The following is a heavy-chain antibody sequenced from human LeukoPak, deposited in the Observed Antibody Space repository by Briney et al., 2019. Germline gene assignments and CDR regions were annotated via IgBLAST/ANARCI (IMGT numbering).Heavy chain of an antibody. Sequence: GASVKVSCKASGGTFSSYAINWVRQAPGQGLEWMGWMNPNSGNTGYAQKFQGRVTMTRNTSISTAYMELSSLRSEDTAVYYCARALDLPFYYYYYGMDVWGQGTTVTVSS. CDR3: ARALDLPFYYYYYGMDV. J-gene: IGHJ6*02. V-gene: IGHV1-8*01. CDR2: MNPNSGNT. CDR1: GGTFSSYA.